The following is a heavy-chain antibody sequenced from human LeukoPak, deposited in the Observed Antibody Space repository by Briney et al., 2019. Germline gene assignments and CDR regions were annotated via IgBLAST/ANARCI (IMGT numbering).Heavy chain of an antibody. CDR3: VRELGSRPQSWYDY. CDR2: VRAYNGNK. CDR1: GYTFTDFG. V-gene: IGHV1-18*01. Sequence: SSVRVSYQTSGYTFTDFGITWVRQAPGQGLEWMGWVRAYNGNKKYAQKVQGRVTMTTDTFTRAAYMELSSLRSDDTAVYYCVRELGSRPQSWYDYWGQGTLVTVSS. J-gene: IGHJ4*02. D-gene: IGHD6-13*01.